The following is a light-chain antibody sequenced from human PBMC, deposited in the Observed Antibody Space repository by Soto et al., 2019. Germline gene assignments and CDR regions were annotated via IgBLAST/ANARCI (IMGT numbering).Light chain of an antibody. CDR1: QSISYW. Sequence: IQMTQSPSTLSASVGDRVTITCRASQSISYWLAWYQQKPGKAPTVLIYKASTLESGVPSRFSGSGSGTEFTLTISSLQPDDFATYYCQQYNSYSITFGGGTNIEMK. V-gene: IGKV1-5*03. CDR3: QQYNSYSIT. J-gene: IGKJ4*01. CDR2: KAS.